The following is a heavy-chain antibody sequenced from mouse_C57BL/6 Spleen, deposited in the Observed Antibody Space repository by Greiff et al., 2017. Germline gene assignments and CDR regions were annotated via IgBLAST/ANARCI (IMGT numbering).Heavy chain of an antibody. Sequence: VQLQQPGAELVMPGASVKLSCKASGYTFTSYWMHWVKQRPGQGLEWIGEIDPSDSYTNYNQKFKGKSTLTVDKSSSTAYMQLSSLTSEDSAVYYCAFSVVAPYAMDYWGQGTSVTVSS. J-gene: IGHJ4*01. CDR3: AFSVVAPYAMDY. CDR1: GYTFTSYW. CDR2: IDPSDSYT. V-gene: IGHV1-69*01. D-gene: IGHD1-1*01.